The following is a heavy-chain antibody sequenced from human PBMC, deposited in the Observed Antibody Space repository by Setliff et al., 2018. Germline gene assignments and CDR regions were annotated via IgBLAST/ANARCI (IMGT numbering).Heavy chain of an antibody. CDR3: AKQGDLAFDY. D-gene: IGHD3-16*01. CDR1: GYPFVGYF. J-gene: IGHJ4*01. V-gene: IGHV1-2*02. Sequence: ASVKVSCKTSGYPFVGYFIYWMRQAPGQGLEWVGWIDPKSGRTKYAVKFQGRVTMTRDTSSSTIYMEVNSLTSDDTAVYFCAKQGDLAFDYWGHGTQVTV. CDR2: IDPKSGRT.